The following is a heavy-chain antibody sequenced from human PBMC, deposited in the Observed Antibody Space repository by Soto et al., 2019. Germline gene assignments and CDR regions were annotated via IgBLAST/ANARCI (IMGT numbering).Heavy chain of an antibody. V-gene: IGHV1-18*01. CDR1: GYTFTSFG. D-gene: IGHD2-2*01. Sequence: HVQLVQSGAEVKKPGASVNVSCKASGYTFTSFGISWVRQVPGQGLEWMGWISTYTGDTNYAQHLQGRVTMTTDTSTSTAYMELRSLRSDDTAVYYCARGYCSFTSCPFDFWGQGALVTVSS. CDR3: ARGYCSFTSCPFDF. CDR2: ISTYTGDT. J-gene: IGHJ4*02.